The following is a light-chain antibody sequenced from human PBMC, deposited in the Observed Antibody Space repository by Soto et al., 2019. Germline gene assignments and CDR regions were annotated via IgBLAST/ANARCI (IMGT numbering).Light chain of an antibody. Sequence: DIQMTQSPFTLSGSVGDRVTITCRASQTISSWLAWYQQKPGKAPKLLIYKASTLKSGVPSRFSGSGSGTEFTLTISSLQPDDLATYYCQQYKSYYTFGQGTKVDI. V-gene: IGKV1-5*03. CDR2: KAS. J-gene: IGKJ2*01. CDR3: QQYKSYYT. CDR1: QTISSW.